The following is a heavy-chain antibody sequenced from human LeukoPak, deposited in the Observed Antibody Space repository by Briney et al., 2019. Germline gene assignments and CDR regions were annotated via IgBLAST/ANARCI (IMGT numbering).Heavy chain of an antibody. V-gene: IGHV3-23*01. D-gene: IGHD1-26*01. CDR2: ISGSGGST. CDR1: GFTFSSYG. Sequence: PGGSLRLSCAASGFTFSSYGMSWVRQAPGKGLEWVSAISGSGGSTYYADSVKGRFTISRGNSKNTLYLQMNSLRAEDTAVYYCASGSYKGFDYWGQGTLVTVSS. J-gene: IGHJ4*02. CDR3: ASGSYKGFDY.